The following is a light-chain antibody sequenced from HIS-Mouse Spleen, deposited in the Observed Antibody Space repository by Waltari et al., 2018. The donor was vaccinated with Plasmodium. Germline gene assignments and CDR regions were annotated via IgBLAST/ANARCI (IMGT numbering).Light chain of an antibody. Sequence: SYELTQPLSVSVALGQTARITCGGNNIGSQKVHWYQQKPGQAPVLVIYRDSNRPSGIPERFSGSNSGNTATLTISRAQAGDEADYYCQVWDSSTVFGGGTKLTVL. CDR3: QVWDSSTV. CDR2: RDS. CDR1: NIGSQK. V-gene: IGLV3-9*01. J-gene: IGLJ3*02.